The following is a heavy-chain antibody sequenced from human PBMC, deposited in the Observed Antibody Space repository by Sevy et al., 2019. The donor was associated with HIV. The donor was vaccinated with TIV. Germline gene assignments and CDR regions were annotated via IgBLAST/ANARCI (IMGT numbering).Heavy chain of an antibody. Sequence: GGSLILSCVASGFTFNNFWMAWVRQAPGKGLEWFANIKPDGSESNHVGSVKGRFTISRDNAKNSLYLQMNSLTAEDTAVYYCASDVGGGYFDYWGQGTLVTVSS. CDR3: ASDVGGGYFDY. CDR1: GFTFNNFW. V-gene: IGHV3-7*03. J-gene: IGHJ4*01. CDR2: IKPDGSES. D-gene: IGHD3-16*01.